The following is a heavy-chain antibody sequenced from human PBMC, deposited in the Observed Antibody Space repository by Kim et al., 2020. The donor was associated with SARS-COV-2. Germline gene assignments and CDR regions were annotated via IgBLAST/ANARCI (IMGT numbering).Heavy chain of an antibody. J-gene: IGHJ6*02. CDR2: ISSSSSYI. D-gene: IGHD3-16*01. Sequence: GGSLRLSCAASGFTFSSYSMNWVRQAPGKGLEWVSSISSSSSYIYYADSVKGRFTISRDNAKNSLYLQMNSLRAEDTAVYYCASEGGAPQSTYGMDVWGQGTTVTVSS. V-gene: IGHV3-21*01. CDR1: GFTFSSYS. CDR3: ASEGGAPQSTYGMDV.